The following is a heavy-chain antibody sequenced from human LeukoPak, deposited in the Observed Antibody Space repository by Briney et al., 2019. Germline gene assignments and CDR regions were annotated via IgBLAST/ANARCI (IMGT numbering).Heavy chain of an antibody. CDR1: GYIFTSYW. Sequence: GESLKISCQGSGYIFTSYWIAWVRQMPGKGLEWRGILFPGDSDTRYSPSFQGHVTISADKSINTAYLQWSSLKASDTAMYYCAKLTTVVTPRAFDIWGLGTLVTVSS. D-gene: IGHD4-23*01. CDR3: AKLTTVVTPRAFDI. J-gene: IGHJ3*02. CDR2: LFPGDSDT. V-gene: IGHV5-51*01.